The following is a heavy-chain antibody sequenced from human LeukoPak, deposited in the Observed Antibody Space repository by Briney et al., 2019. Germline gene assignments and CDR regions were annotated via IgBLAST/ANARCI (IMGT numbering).Heavy chain of an antibody. CDR1: GGSISDYY. CDR2: IYYSGGT. V-gene: IGHV4-59*01. J-gene: IGHJ3*01. CDR3: ARDHGGHSGGSSDDAFDV. Sequence: PSETPSLTCTVSGGSISDYYWSWIRQPPGKGLEWIGYIYYSGGTNYNPSLKSRVTISVDTSKNQFSLNLSSVTAADTAVYYCARDHGGHSGGSSDDAFDVWGQGTLVTVSS. D-gene: IGHD2-15*01.